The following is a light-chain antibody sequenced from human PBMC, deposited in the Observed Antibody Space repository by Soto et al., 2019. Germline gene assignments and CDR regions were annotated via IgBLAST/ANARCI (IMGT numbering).Light chain of an antibody. V-gene: IGLV2-8*01. CDR2: EVS. J-gene: IGLJ2*01. CDR3: SSYAGSKGV. CDR1: SSDVGGYNY. Sequence: QSALTQPPSASGSTGQSVTISCTGTSSDVGGYNYVSWYQQHPGKAPTLMIYEVSKRPSGVPDRFSGSKSGNTASLTVSGLQAEDEADYYCSSYAGSKGVFGGGTKLTVL.